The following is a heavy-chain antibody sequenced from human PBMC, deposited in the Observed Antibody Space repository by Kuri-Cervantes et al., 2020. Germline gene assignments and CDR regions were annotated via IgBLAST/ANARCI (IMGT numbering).Heavy chain of an antibody. Sequence: ASVKVSCKASGGTFSSYAISWVRQAPGQGLEWMGWISAYNGNTNYAQKLQGRVTMTTDTSTSTAYMELRSLRSDDTAVYYCARSNPVVPAAMIEVAFDYWGQGTLVTVSS. V-gene: IGHV1-18*01. CDR2: ISAYNGNT. CDR3: ARSNPVVPAAMIEVAFDY. J-gene: IGHJ4*02. D-gene: IGHD2-2*01. CDR1: GGTFSSYA.